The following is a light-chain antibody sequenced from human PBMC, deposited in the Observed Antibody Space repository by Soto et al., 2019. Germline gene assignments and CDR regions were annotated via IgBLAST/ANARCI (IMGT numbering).Light chain of an antibody. Sequence: IVLTQTPLSSAVTLGHPASFSCGSSEGLVQSDGKTYLGWLHLRPGQPPRLLIYQISRRPPGVPDRFSGSGAGTNFTLKISRVEPEDVGIFYCMQASQLRTFGQGTKV. CDR1: EGLVQSDGKTY. CDR3: MQASQLRT. J-gene: IGKJ1*01. V-gene: IGKV2-24*01. CDR2: QIS.